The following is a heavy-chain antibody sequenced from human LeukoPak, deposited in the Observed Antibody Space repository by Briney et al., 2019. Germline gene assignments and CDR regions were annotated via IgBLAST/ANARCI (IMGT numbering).Heavy chain of an antibody. J-gene: IGHJ4*02. V-gene: IGHV3-23*01. D-gene: IGHD4-17*01. CDR1: GFTFSSYA. CDR3: AKGVDYGDYHRDY. CDR2: ISGSGGST. Sequence: GGSLRLSCAASGFTFSSYALSWVRQAPGKGLEWVSAISGSGGSTYYADSVKGRFTISRDNSKNTLYLQMNSLRAEDTAVYYCAKGVDYGDYHRDYWGQGTLVTVSS.